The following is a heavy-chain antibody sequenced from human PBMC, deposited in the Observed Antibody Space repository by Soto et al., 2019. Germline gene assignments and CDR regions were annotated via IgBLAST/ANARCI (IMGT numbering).Heavy chain of an antibody. Sequence: SETLSLTCTVSGGSISSGGYYWSWIRQHPGKGLEWIGYIYYSGSTYYNPSLKSRVTISVDTSKNQFSLKLSSVTAADTAVYYCARGRRVTMVRGVNWFDPWGQGTLVTVSS. CDR2: IYYSGST. D-gene: IGHD3-10*01. CDR1: GGSISSGGYY. CDR3: ARGRRVTMVRGVNWFDP. V-gene: IGHV4-31*03. J-gene: IGHJ5*02.